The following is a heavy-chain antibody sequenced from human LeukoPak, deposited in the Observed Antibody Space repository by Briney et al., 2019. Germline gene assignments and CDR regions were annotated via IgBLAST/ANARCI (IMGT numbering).Heavy chain of an antibody. CDR1: GFSFSSYS. V-gene: IGHV3-21*01. CDR2: ISSTSTFI. D-gene: IGHD6-13*01. J-gene: IGHJ2*01. Sequence: KSGGSLRLSCVSSGFSFSSYSLTWVRQAPGKGLEWVSSISSTSTFIYYANSVKGRFTISRDNAKSSLYLQMNSLRADDTAVYYCARRIAGTATGGYFEPWGRGTLVSVSS. CDR3: ARRIAGTATGGYFEP.